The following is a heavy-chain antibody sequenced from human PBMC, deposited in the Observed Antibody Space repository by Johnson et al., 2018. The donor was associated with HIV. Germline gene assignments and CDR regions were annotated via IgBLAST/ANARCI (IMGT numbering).Heavy chain of an antibody. D-gene: IGHD3-22*01. CDR2: ISYDGSDK. Sequence: QVQLVESGGGVVQPGRSLRLSCAASGFTFSSYAMHWVSQAPAKGLEWVAVISYDGSDKDYADSVKGRFTISRDNAKNSLYLQMNSLRAEDTALYYCVRRHYYDSSGYLDAFDIWGQGTMVTVSS. V-gene: IGHV3-30*04. J-gene: IGHJ3*02. CDR3: VRRHYYDSSGYLDAFDI. CDR1: GFTFSSYA.